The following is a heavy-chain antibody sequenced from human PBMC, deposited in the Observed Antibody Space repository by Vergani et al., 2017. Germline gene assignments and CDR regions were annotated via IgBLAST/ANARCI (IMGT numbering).Heavy chain of an antibody. J-gene: IGHJ4*02. CDR3: ATDKMIGRWMQFVY. D-gene: IGHD5-24*01. CDR2: ISYDGNKK. CDR1: GFPFSDYG. Sequence: QVQLVESGGGEVQPGRSLRLSCSAAGFPFSDYGVHWVRQAPGKGLEWVSVISYDGNKKNYADSVKGRFIISRDNGNNSVYLQMNSLRVEDTAVYYCATDKMIGRWMQFVYWGQGTLVSVSS. V-gene: IGHV3-30*03.